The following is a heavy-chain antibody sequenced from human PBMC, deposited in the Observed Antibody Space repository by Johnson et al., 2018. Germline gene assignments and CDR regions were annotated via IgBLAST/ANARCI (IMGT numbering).Heavy chain of an antibody. V-gene: IGHV3-23*04. J-gene: IGHJ3*02. CDR2: ISGRGTST. CDR1: GFTFSSYA. Sequence: VQLVESGGGLVQPGGSLRLSCAASGFTFSSYAMSWVRQAPGKGLEWVSAISGRGTSTYYADAVKGRFTISRHNSKNTLYLQMNSLRAEDTAVYFVAKDTRSVYYGALDIWGQGTMVTVSS. D-gene: IGHD3-22*01. CDR3: AKDTRSVYYGALDI.